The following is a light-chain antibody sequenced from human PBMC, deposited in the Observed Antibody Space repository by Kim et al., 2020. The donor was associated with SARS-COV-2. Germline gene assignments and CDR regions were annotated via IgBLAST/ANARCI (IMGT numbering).Light chain of an antibody. CDR2: GAS. J-gene: IGKJ4*02. CDR1: QSVSSD. V-gene: IGKV3-15*01. Sequence: SPGERATLSCTASQSVSSDLAWYQQKPGQAPRLLIYGASTRATGIPARFSGSGSGTEFTLTINSLQSEDFAVYYCQQYNNWPPGTVGGGTKVDIK. CDR3: QQYNNWPPGT.